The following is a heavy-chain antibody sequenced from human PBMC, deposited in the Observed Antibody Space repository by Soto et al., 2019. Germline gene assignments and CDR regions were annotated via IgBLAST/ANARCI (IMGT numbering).Heavy chain of an antibody. CDR2: INPNSGGT. CDR1: GYTFTGHY. D-gene: IGHD2-15*01. CDR3: ARDQPGYCSGGSCLDY. Sequence: SVKVSCKASGYTFTGHYLHWVRQAPGQGLEWMGWINPNSGGTNYAQKFQGWVTMTGDTSISTAYMELSSLTSDDTAVYYCARDQPGYCSGGSCLDYWGQGTLVTVSS. J-gene: IGHJ4*02. V-gene: IGHV1-2*04.